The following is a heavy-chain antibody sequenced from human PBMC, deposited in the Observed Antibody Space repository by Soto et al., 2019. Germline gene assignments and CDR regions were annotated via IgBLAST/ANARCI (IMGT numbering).Heavy chain of an antibody. J-gene: IGHJ5*02. CDR3: AKDLTRQLAYWLDP. CDR2: INAHSGGT. V-gene: IGHV1-2*02. D-gene: IGHD6-6*01. Sequence: VKVSCKASGFSFTGYYIHWLRQAPGQGLEWMGWINAHSGGTEYAQKFQGRVTLTRDTSIATAYLTLTSLTSDDTALYYCAKDLTRQLAYWLDPWGQGTLVTVSS. CDR1: GFSFTGYY.